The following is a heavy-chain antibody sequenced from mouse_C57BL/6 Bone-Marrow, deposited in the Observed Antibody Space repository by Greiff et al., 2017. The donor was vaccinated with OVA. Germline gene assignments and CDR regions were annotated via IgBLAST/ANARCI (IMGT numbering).Heavy chain of an antibody. D-gene: IGHD1-1*01. V-gene: IGHV14-4*01. CDR3: TTPSYYGSSSYAMDY. Sequence: VQLQQSGAELVRPGASVKLSCTASGFNIKDDYMHWVKQRPEQGLEWIGWIDPENGDTEYASKFQGKATLTADTSSNTAYLQLSSLTSDDTSVYYCTTPSYYGSSSYAMDYWGQGTSVTVSS. J-gene: IGHJ4*01. CDR2: IDPENGDT. CDR1: GFNIKDDY.